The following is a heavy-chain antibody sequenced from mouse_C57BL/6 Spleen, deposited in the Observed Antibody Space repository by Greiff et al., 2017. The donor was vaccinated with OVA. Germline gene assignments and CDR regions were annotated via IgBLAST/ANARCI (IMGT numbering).Heavy chain of an antibody. V-gene: IGHV3-6*01. CDR2: ISYDGSN. CDR1: GYSITSGYY. CDR3: ARGELYFDY. J-gene: IGHJ2*01. Sequence: VQLKESGPGLVKPSQSLSLTCSVTGYSITSGYYWNWIRQFPGNKLEWRGYISYDGSNNYNPSLKNRISITRDTSKNQFFLKLNSVTTEDTATYYCARGELYFDYWGQGTTLTVSS.